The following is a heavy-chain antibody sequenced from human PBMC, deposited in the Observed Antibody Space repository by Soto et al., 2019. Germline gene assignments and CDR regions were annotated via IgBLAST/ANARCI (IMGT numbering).Heavy chain of an antibody. CDR3: AREGYPAYYFDY. J-gene: IGHJ4*02. CDR2: IYYSGST. D-gene: IGHD5-18*01. Sequence: LCGGSIRSGDYYWCWIRQPPGKGLEWIGYIYYSGSTYYNPSLKSRVTISVDTSKNQFSLKLSSVTAADTAVYYCAREGYPAYYFDYWGQGTLVTVSS. CDR1: GGSIRSGDYY. V-gene: IGHV4-30-4*01.